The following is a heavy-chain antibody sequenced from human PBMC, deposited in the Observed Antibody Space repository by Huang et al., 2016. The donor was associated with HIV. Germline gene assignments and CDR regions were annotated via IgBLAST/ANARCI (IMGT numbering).Heavy chain of an antibody. CDR3: ARDGRLGSRATCYLDV. V-gene: IGHV4-59*11. D-gene: IGHD4-17*01. Sequence: QVQLQESGPGLVKPSETLSLTCSVSGDSISNHYWSWIRQSPRKGLEWIASISHPGDTHYTPSLKSRATITVDQSKNQFALYLSSVTTADTAVYYCARDGRLGSRATCYLDVWGKGTTVTVSS. CDR1: GDSISNHY. CDR2: ISHPGDT. J-gene: IGHJ6*03.